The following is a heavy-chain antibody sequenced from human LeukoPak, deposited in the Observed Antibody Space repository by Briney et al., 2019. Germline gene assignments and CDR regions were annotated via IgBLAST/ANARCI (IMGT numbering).Heavy chain of an antibody. Sequence: GGSLRLSCVASGFTFSSNAMTWVRQAPGKGPEWVSSIDGGGGARYYPDSEKGRFTISRDNSKNTLYLQMNSLRAEDTAVYYCATGGDDSGSASGKIDYWGQGTLVTVSS. CDR2: IDGGGGAR. CDR3: ATGGDDSGSASGKIDY. J-gene: IGHJ4*02. D-gene: IGHD3-22*01. CDR1: GFTFSSNA. V-gene: IGHV3-23*01.